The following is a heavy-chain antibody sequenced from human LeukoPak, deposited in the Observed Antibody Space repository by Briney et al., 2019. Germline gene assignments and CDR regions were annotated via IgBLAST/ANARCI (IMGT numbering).Heavy chain of an antibody. CDR3: ARRAPSNWFDP. Sequence: GESLKISCKASGYTFTTSWIGWVRQMPGKGLEGMGIIYPSDSDTRYSPSFQGQVTISADKSIRTAYLQWSSLKASDTAMYYCARRAPSNWFDPWGQGTLVTVSS. V-gene: IGHV5-51*01. CDR1: GYTFTTSW. J-gene: IGHJ5*02. CDR2: IYPSDSDT.